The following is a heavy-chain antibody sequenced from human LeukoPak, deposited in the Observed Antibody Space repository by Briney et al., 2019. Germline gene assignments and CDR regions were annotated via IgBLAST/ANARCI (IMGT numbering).Heavy chain of an antibody. D-gene: IGHD4-17*01. V-gene: IGHV4-39*01. CDR1: GGSISSSSYY. CDR2: IYYSGGT. Sequence: PSETLSLTCTVSGGSISSSSYYWGWVRPPPGKGLEWIGSIYYSGGTYYNPSLKSRVTISVDTSKNQFSLKLSSVTAADTAVYYCARHDYGDYVADYWGQGTLVTVSS. J-gene: IGHJ4*02. CDR3: ARHDYGDYVADY.